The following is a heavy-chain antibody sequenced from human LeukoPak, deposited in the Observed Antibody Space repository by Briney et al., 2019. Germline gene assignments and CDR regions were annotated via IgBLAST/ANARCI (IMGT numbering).Heavy chain of an antibody. CDR2: ISSSSSYI. Sequence: GGSLRLSCAASGFTFSTYSMNWVRQAPGKGLEWVSSISSSSSYIYYADSVKGRFTISRDNAKNSLYLQMNSLRAEDTAVYYCARDELYSSGRVFDFDYWGQGTLVTVSS. D-gene: IGHD6-19*01. V-gene: IGHV3-21*01. CDR1: GFTFSTYS. J-gene: IGHJ4*02. CDR3: ARDELYSSGRVFDFDY.